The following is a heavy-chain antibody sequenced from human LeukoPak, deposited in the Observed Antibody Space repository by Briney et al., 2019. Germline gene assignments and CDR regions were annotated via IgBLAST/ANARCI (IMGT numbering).Heavy chain of an antibody. CDR3: AREPAGIAAAGKALAFDI. D-gene: IGHD6-13*01. CDR1: GGSISSSSYY. V-gene: IGHV4-61*02. J-gene: IGHJ3*02. CDR2: IYTSGST. Sequence: SETLSLTCTVSGGSISSSSYYWSWIRQPAGKGLEWIGRIYTSGSTNYNPSLKSRVTISVDTSKNQFSLKLSSVTAADTAVYYCAREPAGIAAAGKALAFDIWGQGTMVTVSS.